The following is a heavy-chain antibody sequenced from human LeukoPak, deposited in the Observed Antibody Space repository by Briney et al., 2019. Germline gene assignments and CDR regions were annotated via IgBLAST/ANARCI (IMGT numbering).Heavy chain of an antibody. CDR1: GGSNGSYY. V-gene: IGHV4-4*07. Sequence: SETLSLTCTVSGGSNGSYYWSWIRQPAGKGLEWIGRIYTSGSTNYNPSLKSRVTMSVDTSKNQFSLKLSSVTAADTAVYYCARGSGYSYGYDWFDPWGQGTLVTVSS. D-gene: IGHD5-18*01. J-gene: IGHJ5*02. CDR3: ARGSGYSYGYDWFDP. CDR2: IYTSGST.